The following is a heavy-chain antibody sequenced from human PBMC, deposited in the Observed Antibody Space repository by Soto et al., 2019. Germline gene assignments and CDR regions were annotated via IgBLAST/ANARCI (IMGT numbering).Heavy chain of an antibody. CDR2: ISAYNGDT. V-gene: IGHV1-18*04. J-gene: IGHJ5*02. CDR1: GYTFTSYG. CDR3: ARDQEYSTSGLYWFDL. Sequence: VQLVQSGAEVKKPGASAKVSCQASGYTFTSYGIAWVRQAPGQDLEWMGWISAYNGDTNYAQRLQGRVTMTTDTSTSTVYMELKSLKSDDTAVYYCARDQEYSTSGLYWFDLWGQGTLVTVSA. D-gene: IGHD6-6*01.